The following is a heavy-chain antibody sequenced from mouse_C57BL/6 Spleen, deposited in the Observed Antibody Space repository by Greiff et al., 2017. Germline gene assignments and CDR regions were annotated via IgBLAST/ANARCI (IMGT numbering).Heavy chain of an antibody. CDR2: IHPNSGST. V-gene: IGHV1-64*01. J-gene: IGHJ3*01. CDR1: GYTFTSYW. Sequence: QVQLQQPGAELVKPGASVKLSCKASGYTFTSYWMHWVKQRPGQGLEWIGMIHPNSGSTNYNEKFKSKDTLTVDKSSSTAYMQLSSLTSEDSAVYYCARENYYGSSWWFAYWGQGTLVTVSA. CDR3: ARENYYGSSWWFAY. D-gene: IGHD1-1*01.